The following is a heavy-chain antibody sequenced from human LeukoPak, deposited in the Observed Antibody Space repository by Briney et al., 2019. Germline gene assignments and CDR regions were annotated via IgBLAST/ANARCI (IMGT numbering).Heavy chain of an antibody. CDR1: GFIFSSDN. CDR2: VTKNEDST. CDR3: VKDLSGTYSFDS. Sequence: PGGSLRLSCSASGFIFSSDNMHWVRQAPGKGLEYVSGVTKNEDSTFYADSVQGRVTISRDNSKNTLFLQMNSLRPEDTAVYFCVKDLSGTYSFDSWGQGTLLTVPP. J-gene: IGHJ4*02. D-gene: IGHD3-10*01. V-gene: IGHV3-64D*06.